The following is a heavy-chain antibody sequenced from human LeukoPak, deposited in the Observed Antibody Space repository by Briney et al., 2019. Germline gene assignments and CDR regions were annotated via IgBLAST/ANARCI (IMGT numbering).Heavy chain of an antibody. J-gene: IGHJ6*02. Sequence: SETLSLTCTVSGGSISSYYWSWIRQPAGKGLEWIGRIYTSGSTNYNPSLKSRVTMSVDTSKNQFSLKLSSVTAADTAVYYCAREEGQRETSYYYYYGMDVWGQGTTVTVSS. D-gene: IGHD6-25*01. CDR3: AREEGQRETSYYYYYGMDV. CDR2: IYTSGST. V-gene: IGHV4-4*07. CDR1: GGSISSYY.